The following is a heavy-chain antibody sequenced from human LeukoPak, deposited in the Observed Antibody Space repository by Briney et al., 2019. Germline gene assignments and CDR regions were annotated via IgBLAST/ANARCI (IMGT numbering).Heavy chain of an antibody. V-gene: IGHV3-48*04. Sequence: GGSLRLSCAASGFTFSSYSMNWVRQAPGKGLEWVSYISSSSSTIYYADSVKGRFTISRDNAKNPLYLQMNSLRAEDTAVYYCARLSAIDIVVVVAATSAFDIWGQGTMVTVSS. CDR2: ISSSSSTI. D-gene: IGHD2-15*01. J-gene: IGHJ3*02. CDR1: GFTFSSYS. CDR3: ARLSAIDIVVVVAATSAFDI.